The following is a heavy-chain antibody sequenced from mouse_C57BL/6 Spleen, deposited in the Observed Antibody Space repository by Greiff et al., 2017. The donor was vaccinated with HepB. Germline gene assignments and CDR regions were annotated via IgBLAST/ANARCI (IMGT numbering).Heavy chain of an antibody. CDR2: IDPSDSYT. Sequence: VQLQQPGAELVMPGASVKLSCKASGYTFTSYWMHWVKQRPGQGLEWIGEIDPSDSYTNYNQKFKGKSTLTVDKSSSTAYMQLSSLTSEDSAVYYCARSGVITTVVDYWGQGTTLTVSS. CDR3: ARSGVITTVVDY. CDR1: GYTFTSYW. D-gene: IGHD1-1*01. V-gene: IGHV1-69*01. J-gene: IGHJ2*01.